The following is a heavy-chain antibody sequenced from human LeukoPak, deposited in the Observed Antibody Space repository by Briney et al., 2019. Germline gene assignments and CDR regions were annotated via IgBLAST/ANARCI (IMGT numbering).Heavy chain of an antibody. V-gene: IGHV1-18*01. J-gene: IGHJ3*02. CDR2: ISAYNGNT. CDR3: ARKRRLGDLMLDAFDI. CDR1: GYTFTSYG. D-gene: IGHD3-16*01. Sequence: ASVKVSCKASGYTFTSYGISWVRQAPGQGLEWMGWISAYNGNTNYAQRLQGRVTMTTDTSTSTAYMELRSLRSDDTAVYYCARKRRLGDLMLDAFDIWGQGTMVTVSS.